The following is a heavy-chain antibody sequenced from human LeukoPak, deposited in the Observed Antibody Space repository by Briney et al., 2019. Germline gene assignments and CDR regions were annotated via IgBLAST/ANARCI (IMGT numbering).Heavy chain of an antibody. D-gene: IGHD3-22*01. CDR3: ARDGYYYDSSGYYPFDY. V-gene: IGHV1-18*01. Sequence: ASVKVSCKASSYTFTSYGISWVRQAPGQGLEWMGWISAYNGNTNYAQKLQGRVTMTTDTSTSTAYMELRSLRSDDTAVYYCARDGYYYDSSGYYPFDYWGQGTLVTVSS. CDR2: ISAYNGNT. CDR1: SYTFTSYG. J-gene: IGHJ4*02.